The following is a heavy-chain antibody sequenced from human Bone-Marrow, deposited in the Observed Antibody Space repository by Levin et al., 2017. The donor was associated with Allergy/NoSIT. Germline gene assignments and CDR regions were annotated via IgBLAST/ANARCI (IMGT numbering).Heavy chain of an antibody. CDR3: ARDPDSSDYDDDDSARDWFDP. CDR2: ISSAGTQK. V-gene: IGHV3-30*12. Sequence: GESLKISCAASGFTFSKYGMHWVRQAPGKGLEWMALISSAGTQKYYSDSVKGRFTISRDNSKNTLFLQMNNLRVEDPATYYCARDPDSSDYDDDDSARDWFDPWGQGTLVTVSS. CDR1: GFTFSKYG. J-gene: IGHJ5*02. D-gene: IGHD4-17*01.